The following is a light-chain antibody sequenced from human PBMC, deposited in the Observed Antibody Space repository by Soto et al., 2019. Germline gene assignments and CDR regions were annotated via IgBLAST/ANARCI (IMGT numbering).Light chain of an antibody. J-gene: IGKJ2*01. CDR3: MQALQTPYT. V-gene: IGKV2-28*01. CDR2: LGS. Sequence: EIVMTQSPPSLTVTPGEPASISCRSSQRLLHSNGTTFLDWYLQKPGQSPQLLIYLGSNRASGVPDRVSGSEAGTDFTLKISRVEAEDVGVYYCMQALQTPYTFGQGTKLEIK. CDR1: QRLLHSNGTTF.